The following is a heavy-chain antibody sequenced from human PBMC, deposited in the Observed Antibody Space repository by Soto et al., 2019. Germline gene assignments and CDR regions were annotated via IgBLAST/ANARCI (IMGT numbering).Heavy chain of an antibody. CDR2: VYFTGTT. D-gene: IGHD3-10*01. V-gene: IGHV4-30-4*01. J-gene: IGHJ5*02. CDR1: GGSINNGHFY. Sequence: QLQLQESGPGLVKPSQTLSLTCTVSGGSINNGHFYWGWIRQPPGKGLAWIGYVYFTGTTYLNPSLKSRINMSFATSKNQFSLKLSSVTAADTAVYYCVRGYYYGSGSLHWFDPWGQGTLVTVSS. CDR3: VRGYYYGSGSLHWFDP.